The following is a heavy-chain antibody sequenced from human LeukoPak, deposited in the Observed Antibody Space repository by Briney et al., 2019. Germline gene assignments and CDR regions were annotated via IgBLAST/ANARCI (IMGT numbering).Heavy chain of an antibody. J-gene: IGHJ4*02. V-gene: IGHV4-30-4*01. CDR2: IYYSGST. D-gene: IGHD3-22*01. CDR3: ASRYYDSDGSDY. CDR1: GGSISSGDYH. Sequence: SETLSLTCTVSGGSISSGDYHWSWIRQPPGKGLEWIGYIYYSGSTYYNPSLKSRVTISVDTSKNQFSLKLSSVTAADTAVYYCASRYYDSDGSDYWGQGTLVTVSS.